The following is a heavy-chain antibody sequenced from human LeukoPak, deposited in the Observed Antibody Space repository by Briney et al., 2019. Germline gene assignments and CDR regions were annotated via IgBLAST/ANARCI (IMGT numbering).Heavy chain of an antibody. Sequence: SETLSLTCAVYGGSFSGYYWRWIWIRQPPGKGLEWIGEINHSGSTNYNPSLESRVTISVDTSKNQFSLRLSSVTAADTAVYYCARGWGSNDYWGQGTLVTVSS. V-gene: IGHV4-34*01. CDR3: ARGWGSNDY. CDR1: GGSFSGYY. D-gene: IGHD7-27*01. CDR2: INHSGST. J-gene: IGHJ4*02.